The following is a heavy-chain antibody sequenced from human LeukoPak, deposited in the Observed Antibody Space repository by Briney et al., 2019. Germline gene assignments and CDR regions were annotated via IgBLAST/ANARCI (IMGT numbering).Heavy chain of an antibody. D-gene: IGHD3-22*01. Sequence: GGSLRLSCAASGFAFSSSAMSWVRQVPGKGLEWVSGISASGGSTSYADSVKGRFTISRDNSKNTLYVQVNSLGTEDTAAYYCAKGSYYDSSGSFYFDYWGQGTLVTVSS. CDR2: ISASGGST. V-gene: IGHV3-23*01. CDR1: GFAFSSSA. CDR3: AKGSYYDSSGSFYFDY. J-gene: IGHJ4*02.